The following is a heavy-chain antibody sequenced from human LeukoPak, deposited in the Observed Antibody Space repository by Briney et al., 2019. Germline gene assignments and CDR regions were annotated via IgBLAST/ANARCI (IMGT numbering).Heavy chain of an antibody. D-gene: IGHD6-13*01. CDR3: AKDSGAAADKYFQH. V-gene: IGHV3-9*01. CDR2: ISWNSGNI. J-gene: IGHJ1*01. Sequence: GRSLRLFCSASGFILYVYAMHCAPPAPGEGVEWVAGISWNSGNIDYADSVKGRLTSSRDNAKNSLYLQMNSLRAEDTALYYCAKDSGAAADKYFQHWGQGTLVTVSS. CDR1: GFILYVYA.